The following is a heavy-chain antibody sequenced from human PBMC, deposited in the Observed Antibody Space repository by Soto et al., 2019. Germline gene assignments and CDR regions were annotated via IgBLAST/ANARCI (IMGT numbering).Heavy chain of an antibody. J-gene: IGHJ5*01. Sequence: PXGSLRLSCAASGFSFSNYWMYWVRQAPGKGLVLVSHIDGDGTSASYADSVKGRFTISRDNAKSTLYLQMDSLRAEDTAVYYCAKDRYPFTVTTAGSDSWGQGNLVTVSS. CDR1: GFSFSNYW. CDR3: AKDRYPFTVTTAGSDS. V-gene: IGHV3-74*01. D-gene: IGHD4-17*01. CDR2: IDGDGTSA.